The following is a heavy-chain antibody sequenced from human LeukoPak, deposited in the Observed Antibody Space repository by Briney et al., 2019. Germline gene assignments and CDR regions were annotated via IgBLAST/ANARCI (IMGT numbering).Heavy chain of an antibody. V-gene: IGHV4-4*07. Sequence: KSSETLSLTCTVSGASISGHYWSWIRQPAGKGPEWIGRSYTIGSPNYNPSLKSRATISLERSKNQFSLKMTSVTAADTAVYYCARDVPRYGRGWVLDYWGQGTLVTVSS. J-gene: IGHJ4*02. D-gene: IGHD2-2*01. CDR1: GASISGHY. CDR3: ARDVPRYGRGWVLDY. CDR2: SYTIGSP.